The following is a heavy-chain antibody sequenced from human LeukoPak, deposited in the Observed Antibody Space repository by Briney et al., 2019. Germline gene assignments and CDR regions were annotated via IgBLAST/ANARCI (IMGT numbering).Heavy chain of an antibody. CDR1: GGTFSSHT. Sequence: SVKVSCKASGGTFSSHTISWVRQAPEQGLEWMGRIIPLFGIVNYAQKFQDRVTITADKSTSTAYMEVSSLRSEDTAMYYCARIPSGDVDTAMVMYYHYGMDVWGQGTTVTVSS. CDR3: ARIPSGDVDTAMVMYYHYGMDV. CDR2: IIPLFGIV. D-gene: IGHD5-18*01. V-gene: IGHV1-69*02. J-gene: IGHJ6*02.